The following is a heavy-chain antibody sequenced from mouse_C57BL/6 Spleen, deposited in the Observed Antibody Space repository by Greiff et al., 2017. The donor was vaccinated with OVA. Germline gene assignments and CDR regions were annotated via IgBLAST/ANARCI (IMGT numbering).Heavy chain of an antibody. J-gene: IGHJ2*01. CDR1: GFTFSDYG. V-gene: IGHV5-17*01. Sequence: EVQLVESGGGLVKPGGSLKLSCAASGFTFSDYGMHWVRQAPEKGLEWVAYISSGSSTIYYADTVKGRFTISRANAKNTLFLQMTSLRSEDTAMYYCASRDWGIDYWGQGTTLTVSS. D-gene: IGHD4-1*01. CDR2: ISSGSSTI. CDR3: ASRDWGIDY.